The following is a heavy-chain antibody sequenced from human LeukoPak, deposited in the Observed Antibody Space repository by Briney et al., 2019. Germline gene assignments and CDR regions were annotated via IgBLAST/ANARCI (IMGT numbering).Heavy chain of an antibody. CDR3: ARHPTDFYGDLHYYFDY. CDR2: IYPGDSDT. V-gene: IGHV5-51*01. CDR1: GSSFTSYW. D-gene: IGHD4-17*01. Sequence: GGSLEISCQGSGSSFTSYWIGWVRQLPGKGLEWMGIIYPGDSDTRYSPSFQGQVTISADKSISTAYLQWSSLKASDTAMYYCARHPTDFYGDLHYYFDYWGQGTLVTVSS. J-gene: IGHJ4*02.